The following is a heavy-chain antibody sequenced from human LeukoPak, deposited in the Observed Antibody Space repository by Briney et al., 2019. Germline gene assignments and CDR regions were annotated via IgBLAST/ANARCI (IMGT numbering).Heavy chain of an antibody. CDR3: ASNLYYHGSGIFFPGFMDA. V-gene: IGHV3-11*01. CDR2: ISSRDNPI. J-gene: IGHJ6*03. Sequence: GGSLRLSCAASGFILSDYYMSWIGQGPGQELEWVSYISSRDNPIWYAHSVQGRFTISRVNANDSLSLHMNNLRVEDTAVYVCASNLYYHGSGIFFPGFMDAWGKGTTVIVS. CDR1: GFILSDYY. D-gene: IGHD3-10*01.